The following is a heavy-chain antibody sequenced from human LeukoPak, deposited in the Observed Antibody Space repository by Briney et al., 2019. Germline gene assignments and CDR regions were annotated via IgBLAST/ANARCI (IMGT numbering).Heavy chain of an antibody. D-gene: IGHD6-19*01. V-gene: IGHV1-69*06. CDR1: GGTFSSYA. CDR2: IIPIFGTA. Sequence: GASVKVSCKASGGTFSSYAISWVRQAPGQGLEWMGGIIPIFGTANYAQKFQGRVTITADKSTSTAYMELSSLRSEDTAVYYCARECSVAGQKWFDTWGQGTMVTVSS. J-gene: IGHJ5*02. CDR3: ARECSVAGQKWFDT.